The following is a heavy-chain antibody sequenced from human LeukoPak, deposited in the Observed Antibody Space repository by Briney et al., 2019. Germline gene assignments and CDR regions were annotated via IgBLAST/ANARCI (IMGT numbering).Heavy chain of an antibody. CDR1: GGSFSGYY. CDR2: INHSGST. D-gene: IGHD6-13*01. J-gene: IGHJ6*02. CDR3: ARGVYSSSWYGGGYYYYGMDV. V-gene: IGHV4-34*01. Sequence: SETLSLTCAVYGGSFSGYYWGWIRQPPGKGLEWIGEINHSGSTNYNPSLKGRVTISVDTSKNQFSLKLSSVTAADTAVYYCARGVYSSSWYGGGYYYYGMDVWGQGTTVTVSS.